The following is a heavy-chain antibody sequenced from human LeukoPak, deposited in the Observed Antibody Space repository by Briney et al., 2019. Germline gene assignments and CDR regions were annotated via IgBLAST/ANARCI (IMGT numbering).Heavy chain of an antibody. CDR3: AVLIVGATIDAFDI. Sequence: GGSLRLSCAASGFIFSSYGMHWVRQAPGKGLEWVAVISYDGSNKYYADSVKGRFTISRDNSKNTLYLQMNSLRAEDTAVYYCAVLIVGATIDAFDIWGQGTMVTVSS. V-gene: IGHV3-30*19. CDR1: GFIFSSYG. J-gene: IGHJ3*02. D-gene: IGHD1-26*01. CDR2: ISYDGSNK.